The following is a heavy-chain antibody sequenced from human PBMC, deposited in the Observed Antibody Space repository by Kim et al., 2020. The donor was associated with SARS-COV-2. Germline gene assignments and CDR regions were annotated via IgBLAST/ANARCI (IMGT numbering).Heavy chain of an antibody. V-gene: IGHV3-66*01. D-gene: IGHD5-12*01. J-gene: IGHJ4*02. CDR3: ARVLRGYSGYRGGFDY. CDR2: IYSGGST. Sequence: GGSLRLSCAASGFTVSSNYMSWVRQAPGKGLEWVSVIYSGGSTYYADSVKGRFTISRDNYKNTLYLQMNSLRAEDTAVYYCARVLRGYSGYRGGFDYWGQGALVTVSS. CDR1: GFTVSSNY.